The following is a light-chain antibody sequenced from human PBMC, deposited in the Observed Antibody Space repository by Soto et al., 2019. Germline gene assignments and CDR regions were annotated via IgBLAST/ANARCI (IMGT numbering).Light chain of an antibody. CDR1: QTIRRNY. Sequence: EIVLTQSPGTLSLSPGERATLSCRASQTIRRNYLAWYQQKPGKAPRLLIYGASNRATGIPDRISGGGSGTDFTLTISRLEPEDSAVYYCQQYDDSPQTFGQGTKVEIK. CDR3: QQYDDSPQT. J-gene: IGKJ1*01. CDR2: GAS. V-gene: IGKV3-20*01.